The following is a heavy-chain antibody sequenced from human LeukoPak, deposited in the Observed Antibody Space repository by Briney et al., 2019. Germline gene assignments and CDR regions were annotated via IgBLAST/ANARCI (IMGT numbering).Heavy chain of an antibody. V-gene: IGHV1-2*02. CDR2: INPNSGGT. D-gene: IGHD6-13*01. CDR1: GYTFTGYY. J-gene: IGHJ6*03. CDR3: ARGRQQLILGHYFYYMDV. Sequence: ASVKVSCKASGYTFTGYYMHWVRQAPGQGLEWMGWINPNSGGTNYAQKFQGRVTMTRDTSISTAYMELSRLRSDDTAVYYCARGRQQLILGHYFYYMDVWGKGTTVTVSS.